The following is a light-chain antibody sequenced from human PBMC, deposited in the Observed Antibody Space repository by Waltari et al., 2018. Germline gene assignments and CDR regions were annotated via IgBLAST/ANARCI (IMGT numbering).Light chain of an antibody. CDR2: QDT. V-gene: IGLV3-1*01. CDR1: KLGNKL. CDR3: QAWDIKNVI. J-gene: IGLJ2*01. Sequence: SYELTQAHSVSVSPGQTATITCSGDKLGNKLTSWYQQKPGQSPVLVLYQDTKRPSGISERFSGSNSGDTATLTITGTQTTDEADYYCQAWDIKNVIFGGGTKLTVL.